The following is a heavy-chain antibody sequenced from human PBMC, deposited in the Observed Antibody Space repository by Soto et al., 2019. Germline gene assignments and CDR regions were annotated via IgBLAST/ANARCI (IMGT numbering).Heavy chain of an antibody. D-gene: IGHD3-9*01. J-gene: IGHJ3*02. CDR3: VRDEAHYDILTGSSLGRAFDI. CDR1: NTSISSSNW. CDR2: IYHTGRT. Sequence: QVQLQESGPSLVKPSGTLSLTCVITNTSISSSNWWSWVRQAPGKGLEWIGEIYHTGRTNYAPSLKSRVTTSKDKSNNRFSLRLTCLTAADTAVYYCVRDEAHYDILTGSSLGRAFDIWGQGTMVTVSS. V-gene: IGHV4-4*02.